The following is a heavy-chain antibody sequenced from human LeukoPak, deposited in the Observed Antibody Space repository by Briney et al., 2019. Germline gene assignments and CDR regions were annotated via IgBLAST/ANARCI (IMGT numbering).Heavy chain of an antibody. V-gene: IGHV4-30-2*01. J-gene: IGHJ5*02. CDR3: ARGGYYDILTGYPNWFDP. CDR1: GGSISSGGYS. Sequence: SETLSLTCAVSGGSISSGGYSWSWIRQPPGKGLEWIGYIYHSGSTYYNPSLKSRITISVDRSKTQFSLKLSSVTAADTAVYYCARGGYYDILTGYPNWFDPWGQGTLVTVSS. CDR2: IYHSGST. D-gene: IGHD3-9*01.